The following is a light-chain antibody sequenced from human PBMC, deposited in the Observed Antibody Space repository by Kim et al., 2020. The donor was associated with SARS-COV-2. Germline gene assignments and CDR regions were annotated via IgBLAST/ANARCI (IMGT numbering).Light chain of an antibody. CDR2: GAS. CDR1: QSVSSN. J-gene: IGKJ4*01. Sequence: SPGERATLSCRASQSVSSNLAWYQQKPGQAPRLLIYGASNRATGIPARFSGSGSGTEFSLTISSLQSEDFAVYYCQQYKNWPPLTFGGGTKVDIK. CDR3: QQYKNWPPLT. V-gene: IGKV3-15*01.